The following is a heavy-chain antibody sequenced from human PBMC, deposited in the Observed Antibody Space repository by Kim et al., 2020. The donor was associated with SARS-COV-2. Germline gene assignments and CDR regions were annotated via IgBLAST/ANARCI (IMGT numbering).Heavy chain of an antibody. Sequence: DSVQDRVTISRDNSKNTLDVQMNSLGAVDTAVYYCAKDLLRLLENSCFDYWGQGTLVTVSS. D-gene: IGHD3-3*01. CDR3: AKDLLRLLENSCFDY. J-gene: IGHJ4*02. V-gene: IGHV3-30*02.